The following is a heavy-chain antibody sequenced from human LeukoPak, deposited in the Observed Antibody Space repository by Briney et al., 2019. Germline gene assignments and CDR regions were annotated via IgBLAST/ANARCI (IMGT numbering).Heavy chain of an antibody. CDR2: INHSGST. Sequence: GSLRLSCAASGFTFSGYGMHWVRQPPGKGLEWIGEINHSGSTNYNPSLKSRVTISVDTSKNQFSLKLSSVTAADTAVYYCARGDRFDPWGQGTLVTVSS. J-gene: IGHJ5*02. CDR3: ARGDRFDP. V-gene: IGHV4-34*01. CDR1: GFTFSGYG.